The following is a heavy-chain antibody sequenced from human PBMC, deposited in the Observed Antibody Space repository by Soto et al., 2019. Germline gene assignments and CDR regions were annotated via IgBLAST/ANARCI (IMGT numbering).Heavy chain of an antibody. J-gene: IGHJ6*02. CDR3: ARVGGTQYYDFWSGYYYYYGMDV. CDR2: INHSGST. D-gene: IGHD3-3*01. Sequence: SETLSLTCAVYGGSFSGYYWSWIRQPPGKGLEWIGEINHSGSTNYNPSLKSRVTISVDTSKNQFSLKLSSVTAADTAVYYCARVGGTQYYDFWSGYYYYYGMDVWGQGTTVTVSS. V-gene: IGHV4-34*01. CDR1: GGSFSGYY.